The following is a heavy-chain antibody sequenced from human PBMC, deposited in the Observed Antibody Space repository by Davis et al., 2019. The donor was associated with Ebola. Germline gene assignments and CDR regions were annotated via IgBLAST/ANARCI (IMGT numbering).Heavy chain of an antibody. CDR3: AKVAWMGATFFES. V-gene: IGHV3-30*18. Sequence: GESLKISCAASGFTFSSFGMHWVRQAPGKGLDWVAVISYDGSHKYYADSVKGRFIISRDNSKNTLDLQMNSLRVEDTAVFYCAKVAWMGATFFESWGQGTLVTVSS. J-gene: IGHJ5*01. CDR2: ISYDGSHK. CDR1: GFTFSSFG. D-gene: IGHD1-26*01.